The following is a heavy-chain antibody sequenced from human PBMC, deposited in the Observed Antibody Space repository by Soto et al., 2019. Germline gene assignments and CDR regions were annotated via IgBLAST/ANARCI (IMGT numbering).Heavy chain of an antibody. CDR1: GDTLSTGGYT. Sequence: SETLSLTCDVSGDTLSTGGYTWAWIRQPPGEALEWIGHTYHSGNPYYNPSLKSRVIISVDRSKNQFSLKLSSVTAADTAVYYCALALILTGYYFHEAFDIWGQGTMVT. CDR3: ALALILTGYYFHEAFDI. D-gene: IGHD3-9*01. V-gene: IGHV4-30-2*02. J-gene: IGHJ3*02. CDR2: TYHSGNP.